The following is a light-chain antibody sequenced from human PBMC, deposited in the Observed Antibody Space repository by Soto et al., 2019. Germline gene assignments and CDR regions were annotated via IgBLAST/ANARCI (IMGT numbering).Light chain of an antibody. CDR2: DAS. CDR3: QQYAESPLT. Sequence: EIVLTHSPGTLSLAPCESATLSCRASQSVGRNYLAWFQHKPGQAPRLVIYDASNRATGVPDRFSGSGSGTDFTLTVTRLEPEDFAVYYCQQYAESPLTFGGGTKVDIK. J-gene: IGKJ4*02. CDR1: QSVGRNY. V-gene: IGKV3-20*01.